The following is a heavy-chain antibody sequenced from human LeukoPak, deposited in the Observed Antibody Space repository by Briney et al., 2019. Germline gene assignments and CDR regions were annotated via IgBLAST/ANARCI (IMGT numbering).Heavy chain of an antibody. Sequence: SETLSLTCTVSGGSIGSYYWSWIRQPPGKGLEWIGYMYYSGTINYNPSLKSRVTISVDTSKNQFSLKLSSVTAADTAMYYCARAWATDYFDYWGQGTLVTASS. CDR1: GGSIGSYY. J-gene: IGHJ4*02. CDR2: MYYSGTI. V-gene: IGHV4-59*01. CDR3: ARAWATDYFDY.